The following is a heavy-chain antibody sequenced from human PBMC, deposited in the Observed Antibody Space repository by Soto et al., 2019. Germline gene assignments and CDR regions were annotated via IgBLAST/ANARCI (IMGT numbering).Heavy chain of an antibody. J-gene: IGHJ3*02. CDR3: AKDLGPEVGVFDI. CDR1: GFTFHSHW. Sequence: PGGSLRLSCAASGFTFHSHWMSWVRQAPGKGLEWVSGIRGSGSSTYYADSVKGRFIISRDNSKNTLYLKMSSLRAEDRAVYFCAKDLGPEVGVFDIWGLGTMVTVSS. D-gene: IGHD2-8*01. V-gene: IGHV3-23*01. CDR2: IRGSGSST.